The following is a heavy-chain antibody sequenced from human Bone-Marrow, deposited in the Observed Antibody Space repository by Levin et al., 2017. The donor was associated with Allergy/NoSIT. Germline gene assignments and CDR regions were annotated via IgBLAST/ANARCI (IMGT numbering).Heavy chain of an antibody. CDR1: GFMFGNYG. CDR2: IWSDGSKE. V-gene: IGHV3-33*01. Sequence: GGSLRLSCTVSGFMFGNYGMHWVRQAPGRGLEWVAFIWSDGSKEEYVDSVKGRFAISRDNSNNTLYLQMNSLRVEDTALYYCARDSLQGSGGPSVFRGLDIWGQGTMVTASS. CDR3: ARDSLQGSGGPSVFRGLDI. D-gene: IGHD4-23*01. J-gene: IGHJ3*02.